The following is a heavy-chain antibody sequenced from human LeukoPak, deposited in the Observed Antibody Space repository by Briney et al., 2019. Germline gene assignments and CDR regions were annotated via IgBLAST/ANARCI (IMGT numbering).Heavy chain of an antibody. D-gene: IGHD3-10*01. Sequence: SETLSLICRVSGASISTYYWSWLRQPVGKGLEWIGQIKTSGSTHYNSSLESRGTILLDKSKKQFSLNLTSVTAPDTPVYYCAKVAMYYYGSEPYFFFDDWGQGTLVTVSS. CDR3: AKVAMYYYGSEPYFFFDD. J-gene: IGHJ4*02. CDR1: GASISTYY. CDR2: IKTSGST. V-gene: IGHV4-4*07.